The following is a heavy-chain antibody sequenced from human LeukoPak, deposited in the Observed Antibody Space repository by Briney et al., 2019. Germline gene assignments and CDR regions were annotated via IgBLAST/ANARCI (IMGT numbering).Heavy chain of an antibody. V-gene: IGHV4-34*01. CDR1: GGSFSGYY. CDR3: ARGGGLEWFPLVYYIDY. J-gene: IGHJ4*02. D-gene: IGHD3-3*01. CDR2: INHGGST. Sequence: PSETLSLTCAVYGGSFSGYYWSWIRQPPGKGLEWIGEINHGGSTNYSPSLKSRVTISVDTSKNQFSLKLSSVTAADTAVYYCARGGGLEWFPLVYYIDYWGQGTLVTVSS.